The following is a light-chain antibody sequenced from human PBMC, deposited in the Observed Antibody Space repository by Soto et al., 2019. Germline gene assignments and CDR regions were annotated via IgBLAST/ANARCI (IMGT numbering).Light chain of an antibody. CDR3: MQTAHWPYT. CDR1: QSLVYADGNTY. V-gene: IGKV2-30*01. J-gene: IGKJ2*01. Sequence: DVVMTQSPLSLPVTLGQSASISCTSSQSLVYADGNTYLNWLQQRPGQSPRRLIYKVFNRDSGVPDRFSGSASGSEFTLTISXVEAEDIGVYYCMQTAHWPYTFGRGTKVDIK. CDR2: KVF.